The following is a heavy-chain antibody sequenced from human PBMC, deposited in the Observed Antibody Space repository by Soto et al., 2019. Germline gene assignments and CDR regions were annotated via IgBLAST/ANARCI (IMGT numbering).Heavy chain of an antibody. CDR1: GGSISSSSYY. CDR2: IYYSGST. V-gene: IGHV4-39*01. D-gene: IGHD3-10*01. J-gene: IGHJ5*02. Sequence: QLQLQESGPGLVKPSETLSLTCTVSGGSISSSSYYWGWIRQPPGKGLEWIGSIYYSGSTYYNPSLKSRVTISVDTSKSQFSLQLSSVTAADTAVNYCARGLPSLILWFGSKNWFDPWGQGTLVTVSS. CDR3: ARGLPSLILWFGSKNWFDP.